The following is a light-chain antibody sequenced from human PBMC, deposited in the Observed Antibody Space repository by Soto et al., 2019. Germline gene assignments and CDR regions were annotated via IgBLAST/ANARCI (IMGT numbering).Light chain of an antibody. CDR1: SSDVGGYNY. V-gene: IGLV2-14*01. CDR2: DVS. J-gene: IGLJ2*01. Sequence: QSALTQPASVSGSPGQSITISCTGTSSDVGGYNYVSWYQQHPGKAPKLMIYDVSNRPSGVSNRFSGSKSGNTASLTISGLQGEEEADYYCSSYTSSSIVVFGGGTKLTVL. CDR3: SSYTSSSIVV.